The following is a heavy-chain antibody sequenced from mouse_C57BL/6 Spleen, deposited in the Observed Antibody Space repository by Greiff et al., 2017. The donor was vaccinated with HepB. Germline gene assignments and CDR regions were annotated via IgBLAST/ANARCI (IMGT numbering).Heavy chain of an antibody. V-gene: IGHV8-8*01. CDR1: GFSLSTFGTG. Sequence: QVTLKESGPGILQPSQTLSLTCSFSGFSLSTFGTGVGWIRQPSGKGLEWLAHIWWDDDKYYNPALKSRLTISKDTSKNQVFLKIANVDTADTATYYCARMDYDAGAWFAYWGQGTLVTVSA. D-gene: IGHD2-4*01. CDR2: IWWDDDK. J-gene: IGHJ3*01. CDR3: ARMDYDAGAWFAY.